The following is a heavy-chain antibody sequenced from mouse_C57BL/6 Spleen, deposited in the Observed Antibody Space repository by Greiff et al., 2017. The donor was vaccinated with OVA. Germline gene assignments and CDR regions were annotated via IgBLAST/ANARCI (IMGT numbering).Heavy chain of an antibody. CDR1: GYTFTSYW. Sequence: VQLQQSGAELVKPGASVKLSCKASGYTFTSYWMHWVKQRPGQGLEWIGMIHPNSGSTNYNEKFKSKATLTVDKSSSTAYMQLSSLTSEDSAVYYCARRRGDYYAMDYWGQGTSVTVSS. V-gene: IGHV1-64*01. CDR3: ARRRGDYYAMDY. CDR2: IHPNSGST. J-gene: IGHJ4*01.